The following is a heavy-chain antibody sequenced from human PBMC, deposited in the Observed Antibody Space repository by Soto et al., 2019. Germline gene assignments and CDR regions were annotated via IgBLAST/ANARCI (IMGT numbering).Heavy chain of an antibody. J-gene: IGHJ6*02. Sequence: KPSETLSLTCTVSGGSISSYYWSWIRQPPGKGLEWIGCIYYSGSTNYNPSLKSRVTISVDTSKNQFSLKLSSVTAADTAVYYCARSRGPGYPEYYYYGMDVWGQGTTVTVSS. D-gene: IGHD2-15*01. CDR3: ARSRGPGYPEYYYYGMDV. V-gene: IGHV4-59*01. CDR1: GGSISSYY. CDR2: IYYSGST.